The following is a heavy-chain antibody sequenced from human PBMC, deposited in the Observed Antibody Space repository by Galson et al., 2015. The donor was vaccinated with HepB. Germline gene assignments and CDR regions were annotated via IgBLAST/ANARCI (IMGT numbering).Heavy chain of an antibody. CDR2: ISGSGVTT. V-gene: IGHV3-23*01. CDR3: AKDFDSSGFYYDYLDY. J-gene: IGHJ4*02. D-gene: IGHD3-22*01. Sequence: SLRLSCAASGFTFSSYAMNWVRQAPGKGLEWVSLISGSGVTTYYADPVKGRFTISRDNSKNTLYLQMNSLRAEDTALYFCAKDFDSSGFYYDYLDYWGQGTLVAVSS. CDR1: GFTFSSYA.